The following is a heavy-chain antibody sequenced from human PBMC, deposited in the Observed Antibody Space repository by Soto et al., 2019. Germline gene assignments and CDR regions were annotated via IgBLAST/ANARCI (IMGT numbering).Heavy chain of an antibody. CDR2: INSDGSST. CDR3: AKKVPGSNPLDS. D-gene: IGHD1-1*01. J-gene: IGHJ4*02. CDR1: GFTFSSYW. V-gene: IGHV3-74*01. Sequence: PGGSLRLSCAASGFTFSSYWMHWVRQAPGKGLVWVSRINSDGSSTSYADSVKGRFTISRDNAKNTLYLQMNSLRVEDTAVYYCAKKVPGSNPLDSWGQGALVTVSS.